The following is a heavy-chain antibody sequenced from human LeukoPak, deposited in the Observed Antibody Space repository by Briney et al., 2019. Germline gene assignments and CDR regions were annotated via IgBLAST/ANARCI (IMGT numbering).Heavy chain of an antibody. D-gene: IGHD3-3*01. CDR2: ITWKSHRT. V-gene: IGHV3-43*01. CDR1: GFTFDDDT. CDR3: ASEVGYRSLGY. Sequence: GGSLRLSCAASGFTFDDDTMHWARQTPGRGLEWVSFITWKSHRTHYADSVKGRFTVSRDNSKDSLYLQMNSLRTEDTGLYHCASEVGYRSLGYLGQGTLVTDSS. J-gene: IGHJ4*02.